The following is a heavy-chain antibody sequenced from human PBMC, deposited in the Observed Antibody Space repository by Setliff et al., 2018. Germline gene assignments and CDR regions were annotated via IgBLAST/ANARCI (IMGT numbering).Heavy chain of an antibody. CDR1: GFTFRDYT. CDR3: AKDRVNDGFWDFDA. Sequence: LRLSCAASGFTFRDYTMSWVRRVPGKGLEWVAGVIQVGSGVYADSVKGRSTIYRDNSKNSFFLQINNLRVEDTATYYCAKDRVNDGFWDFDAWGQGIVVTVSS. D-gene: IGHD1-26*01. V-gene: IGHV3-23*01. CDR2: VIQVGSG. J-gene: IGHJ4*02.